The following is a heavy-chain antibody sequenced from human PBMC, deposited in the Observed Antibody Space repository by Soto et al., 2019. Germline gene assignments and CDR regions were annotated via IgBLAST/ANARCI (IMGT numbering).Heavy chain of an antibody. D-gene: IGHD1-26*01. CDR1: GYTFTGYY. CDR3: ARDAELWYSGSSGLLDY. Sequence: ASVKVSCKASGYTFTGYYMHWVRQAPGQGLEWMGWINPNSGGTNYAQKFQGRVTMTRDTSISTAYMELSRLRSDDTAVYYCARDAELWYSGSSGLLDYWGQGTMVTVSS. J-gene: IGHJ4*02. V-gene: IGHV1-2*02. CDR2: INPNSGGT.